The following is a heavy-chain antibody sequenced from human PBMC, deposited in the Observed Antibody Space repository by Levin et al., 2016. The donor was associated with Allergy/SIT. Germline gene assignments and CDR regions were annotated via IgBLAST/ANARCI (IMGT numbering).Heavy chain of an antibody. V-gene: IGHV6-1*01. CDR3: ARDSVEGAATSTSLDY. D-gene: IGHD6-13*01. J-gene: IGHJ4*02. Sequence: SQTLSLTCAISGDSVSSNSAAWNWIRQSPSRGLEWLGRTYYRSKWFNDYALSVKSRITINPDTSKNQFSLQLNSVTPEDTAVYYCARDSVEGAATSTSLDYWGQGTLVTVSS. CDR2: TYYRSKWFN. CDR1: GDSVSSNSAA.